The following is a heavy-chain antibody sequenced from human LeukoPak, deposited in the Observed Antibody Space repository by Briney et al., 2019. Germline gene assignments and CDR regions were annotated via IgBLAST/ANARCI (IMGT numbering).Heavy chain of an antibody. CDR1: GGTFSRYA. CDR2: IIPIFGTA. Sequence: ASVKLSCKASGGTFSRYAMSWVRQAPGQGLEWMGGIIPIFGTASFAQKFQGRVTITADESTGTAYMELSSLRSEDTAVYYCARVVTPRYCSTPSCYWKGWFDPWGQGTLVTVSS. V-gene: IGHV1-69*13. D-gene: IGHD2-2*01. J-gene: IGHJ5*02. CDR3: ARVVTPRYCSTPSCYWKGWFDP.